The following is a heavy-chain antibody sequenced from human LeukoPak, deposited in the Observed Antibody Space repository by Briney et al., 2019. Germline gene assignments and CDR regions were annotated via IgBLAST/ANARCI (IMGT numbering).Heavy chain of an antibody. V-gene: IGHV3-30*04. CDR2: TSYDESDK. D-gene: IGHD6-13*01. J-gene: IGHJ4*02. CDR1: GFTFSSYA. Sequence: SGGSLRLSCVASGFTFSSYAMHWVRQAPGKGLEWVAATSYDESDKYYAHSVKGRFTIARDNSKKTLYLQMNSLRAEDTAVYYCARVASLSSWYPSYYFDYWGQGTLVTVSS. CDR3: ARVASLSSWYPSYYFDY.